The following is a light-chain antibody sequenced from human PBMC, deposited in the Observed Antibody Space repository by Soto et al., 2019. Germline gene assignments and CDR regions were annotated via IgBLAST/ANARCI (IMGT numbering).Light chain of an antibody. CDR1: SSDVGGYRH. CDR3: SSYTSSNTVV. V-gene: IGLV2-14*01. Sequence: SALTQPASVSGSPGQSITLSCTGSSSDVGGYRHVSWHQQHPGKAPQLLIYGVSNRPSGVPSRFSGSKSGNTASLTISGLQAEDEAHYYCSSYTSSNTVVFGGGTKLTVL. J-gene: IGLJ2*01. CDR2: GVS.